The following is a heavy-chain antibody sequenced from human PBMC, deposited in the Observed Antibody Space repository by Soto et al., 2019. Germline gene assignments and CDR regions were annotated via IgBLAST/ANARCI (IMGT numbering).Heavy chain of an antibody. CDR2: IIPIFGTA. Sequence: QVQLVQSGAEVKKPGSSVKVSCKASGGTFSSYAISWVRQAPGQGLEWMGGIIPIFGTANYAQKFQGRATITAAESTRTAYMELSSLRSEDTAVYYWAREGGDTDTAMVKDFDYWGQGTLVTVSS. J-gene: IGHJ4*02. CDR1: GGTFSSYA. V-gene: IGHV1-69*12. D-gene: IGHD5-18*01. CDR3: AREGGDTDTAMVKDFDY.